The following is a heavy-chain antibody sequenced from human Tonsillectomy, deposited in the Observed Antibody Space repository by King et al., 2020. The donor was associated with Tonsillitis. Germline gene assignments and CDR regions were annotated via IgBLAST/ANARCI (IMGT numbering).Heavy chain of an antibody. CDR3: AKGQAGY. V-gene: IGHV3-30*02. J-gene: IGHJ4*02. Sequence: VQLVESGGGVVQPGGSLRLSCAASGFSFSDYGMHWVRQAPGKGLEWVAFIAYDENKNYYTDSVKGRFTISRDNSKNTLYLEMNSLRFEDTAVYYCAKGQAGYWGQGTLVTVSS. CDR1: GFSFSDYG. CDR2: IAYDENKN.